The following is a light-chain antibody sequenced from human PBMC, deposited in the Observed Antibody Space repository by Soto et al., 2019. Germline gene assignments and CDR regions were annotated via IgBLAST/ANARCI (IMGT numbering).Light chain of an antibody. CDR1: SSDVGGYKY. CDR2: AVS. CDR3: SSYAGSNNYV. Sequence: QSALTQPPSASGSPGQSVTISCTGTSSDVGGYKYVSWYQQYPGKAPKLMIYAVSKRPSGVPDRFSGSKSGNTVSLTVSGLQAEDEADYYCSSYAGSNNYVFGTGTKLTVL. J-gene: IGLJ1*01. V-gene: IGLV2-8*01.